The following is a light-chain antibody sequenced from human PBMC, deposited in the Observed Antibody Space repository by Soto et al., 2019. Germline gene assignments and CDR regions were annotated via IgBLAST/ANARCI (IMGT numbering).Light chain of an antibody. J-gene: IGKJ1*01. V-gene: IGKV3-15*01. CDR1: QTISSW. CDR2: AAS. Sequence: PSTLSGSVGDRVTITCRASQTISSWLAWYQQKPGQPPRLLIYAASTRATDVPARFSGGGSETEFTLTISSLQSEDFAVYFCQQYNIWPLWTFGQGTKVDIK. CDR3: QQYNIWPLWT.